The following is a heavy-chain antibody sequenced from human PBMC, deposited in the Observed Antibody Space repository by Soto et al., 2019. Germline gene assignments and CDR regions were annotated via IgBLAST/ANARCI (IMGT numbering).Heavy chain of an antibody. J-gene: IGHJ4*02. V-gene: IGHV3-15*01. Sequence: EVQLVESGGGLVKPGGSLRLSCAASGFTFSNAWMSWVRQAPGKGLEWVGRIKSKTDGGTTDYAAPVKGRFTISRDESKNTLYLQMNRLKTEDTAVYYCTLVPGSSFNSGWVRSPFDYWGQGTLVTVSS. CDR1: GFTFSNAW. CDR3: TLVPGSSFNSGWVRSPFDY. D-gene: IGHD6-19*01. CDR2: IKSKTDGGTT.